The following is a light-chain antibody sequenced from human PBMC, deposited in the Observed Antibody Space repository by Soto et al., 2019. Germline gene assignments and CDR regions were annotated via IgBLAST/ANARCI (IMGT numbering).Light chain of an antibody. CDR1: PSFTNY. V-gene: IGKV3-11*01. CDR2: GAF. Sequence: PVERATLSCRASPSFTNYLAWYQQKPGQPPRLLIYGAFNRAAGIPARFSGSGSGTDFTLTISSLEPEDSAVYYCQQRNIWPPVTFGQGTRLEI. CDR3: QQRNIWPPVT. J-gene: IGKJ5*01.